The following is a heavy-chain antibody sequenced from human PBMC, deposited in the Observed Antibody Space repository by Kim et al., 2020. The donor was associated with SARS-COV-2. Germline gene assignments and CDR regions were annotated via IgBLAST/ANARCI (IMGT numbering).Heavy chain of an antibody. CDR2: IWYDGSNK. CDR1: GFTFSSYG. CDR3: AKGGSAARFDGDAFDI. V-gene: IGHV3-33*06. D-gene: IGHD6-6*01. Sequence: GGSLRLSCAASGFTFSSYGMHWVRQAPGKGLEWVAVIWYDGSNKYYADSVKGRFTISRDNSKNTLYLQMNSLRAEDTAVYYCAKGGSAARFDGDAFDIWGQGTMVTVSS. J-gene: IGHJ3*02.